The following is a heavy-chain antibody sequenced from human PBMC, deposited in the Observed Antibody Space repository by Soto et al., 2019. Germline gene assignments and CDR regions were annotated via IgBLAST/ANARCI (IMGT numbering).Heavy chain of an antibody. V-gene: IGHV4-34*01. CDR2: INHSGST. Sequence: SETLSLTCAVSGGSFSGYYWSWIRQPPGKGLEWIGEINHSGSTNYNPSLKSRVTISVDTSKNQFSLKLSSVTAADTAVYYCARGRYYDFWSGYSLQDYWGQGTLVTVSS. J-gene: IGHJ4*02. CDR1: GGSFSGYY. CDR3: ARGRYYDFWSGYSLQDY. D-gene: IGHD3-3*01.